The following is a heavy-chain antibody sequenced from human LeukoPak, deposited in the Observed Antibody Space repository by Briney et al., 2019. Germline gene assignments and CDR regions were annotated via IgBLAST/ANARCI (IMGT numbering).Heavy chain of an antibody. CDR1: GGSISSGSYY. Sequence: KSSETLSLTCTVSGGSISSGSYYWSWIRQPAGKGLEWIGRIYTSGSTNYNPSLKSRVTISVDTSKNQFSLKLSSVTAADTAVYYCARDPTPAITMIETWGQGTMVTVSS. J-gene: IGHJ3*01. D-gene: IGHD3-22*01. CDR2: IYTSGST. V-gene: IGHV4-61*02. CDR3: ARDPTPAITMIET.